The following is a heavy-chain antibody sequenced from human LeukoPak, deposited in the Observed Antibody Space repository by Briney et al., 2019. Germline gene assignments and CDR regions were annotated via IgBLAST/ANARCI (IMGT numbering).Heavy chain of an antibody. V-gene: IGHV4-39*07. CDR2: IYYSGSTYYNPSYYNGST. Sequence: PSETLSLTCTVSGGSIRSSSYYWGWIRQPPGKGLEWIGSIYYSGSTYYNPSYYNGSTYYNPSLKSRVTISVDTSKNQFSLKLSSVTAADTAVYYCSRSIGYNYGTKEPAFDYWGQGTLVTVSS. D-gene: IGHD5-18*01. J-gene: IGHJ4*02. CDR3: SRSIGYNYGTKEPAFDY. CDR1: GGSIRSSSYY.